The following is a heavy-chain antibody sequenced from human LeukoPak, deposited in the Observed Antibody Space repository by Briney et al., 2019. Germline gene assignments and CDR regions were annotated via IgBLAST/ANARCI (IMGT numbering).Heavy chain of an antibody. J-gene: IGHJ4*02. CDR1: GGSISSYY. CDR3: ARDKLGNDY. CDR2: IYYSGST. D-gene: IGHD7-27*01. V-gene: IGHV4-59*01. Sequence: SETLSLTCTVSGGSISSYYWSWIRQPPGKGLEWIGYIYYSGSTNYNPSLKSRVTISVDTSKNQFSLKLSPVTAADTAVYYCARDKLGNDYWGQGTLVTVSS.